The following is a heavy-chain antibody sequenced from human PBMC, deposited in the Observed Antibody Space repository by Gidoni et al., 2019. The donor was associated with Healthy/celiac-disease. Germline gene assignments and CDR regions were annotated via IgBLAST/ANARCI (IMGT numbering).Heavy chain of an antibody. D-gene: IGHD6-13*01. J-gene: IGHJ3*02. CDR3: ARGRIAAAGGPDAFDI. CDR1: GFTFSSYS. Sequence: EVQLVESGGGLVKPGGSLRLSCAASGFTFSSYSMNWVRQAPGKGLEWVSSISSSSSYIYYADSVKGRFTISRDNAKNSLYLQMNSLRAEDTAVYYCARGRIAAAGGPDAFDIWGQGTMVTVSS. V-gene: IGHV3-21*01. CDR2: ISSSSSYI.